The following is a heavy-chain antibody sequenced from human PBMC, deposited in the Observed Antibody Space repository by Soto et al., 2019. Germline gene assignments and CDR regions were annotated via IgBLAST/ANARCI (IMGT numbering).Heavy chain of an antibody. CDR1: GGTFSSYA. Sequence: AVKVSCTSSGGTFSSYAISWVRQAPGQGLEWMGGIIPIFGTANYAQKFQGRVTITADESTSTAYMELSSLRSEDTAVYYGARDQRAAAGTPYYYYGMVAWGTGAKITVSS. CDR2: IIPIFGTA. J-gene: IGHJ6*01. CDR3: ARDQRAAAGTPYYYYGMVA. V-gene: IGHV1-69*13. D-gene: IGHD6-13*01.